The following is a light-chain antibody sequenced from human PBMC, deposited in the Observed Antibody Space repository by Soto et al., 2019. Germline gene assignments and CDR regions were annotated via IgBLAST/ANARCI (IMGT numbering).Light chain of an antibody. CDR1: SSDVGGYNY. Sequence: QSALTQPPSASGSPGQSVTISCTGTSSDVGGYNYVYWYQQHPGKAPKLMIYEVTKRPSGVPDRFSGSKSGNTASLTVSGLQADDEADYYCSSSADSNSDVFGTGTKLTVL. V-gene: IGLV2-8*01. CDR2: EVT. CDR3: SSSADSNSDV. J-gene: IGLJ1*01.